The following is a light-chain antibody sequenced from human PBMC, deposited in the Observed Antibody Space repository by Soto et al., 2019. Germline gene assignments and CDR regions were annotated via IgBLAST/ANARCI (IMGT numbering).Light chain of an antibody. J-gene: IGLJ1*01. CDR2: DVD. CDR3: SSYIRIAPHV. Sequence: QSVLTQPASVSGSPGQSITISCTGSSSDVGGYNYVSWYQHHPGKAPKLIIYDVDNRPSGVSNRFSGSKSANTASLTISGLQAEDEADYYCSSYIRIAPHVFGTGTKLTVL. V-gene: IGLV2-14*01. CDR1: SSDVGGYNY.